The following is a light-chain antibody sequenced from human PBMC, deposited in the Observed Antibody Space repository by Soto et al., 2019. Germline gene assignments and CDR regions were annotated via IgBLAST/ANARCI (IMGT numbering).Light chain of an antibody. CDR3: CSYAGSNTLL. CDR2: EGV. Sequence: QSALTQPASVSGSPGQSITISCTGTSSDVGSYNLVSWYQQHPGKAPKVMISEGVKRPSGVSNRFSGSKSGNTASLTISGLQAEDEADYYCCSYAGSNTLLFGGGTKLTVL. J-gene: IGLJ2*01. V-gene: IGLV2-23*01. CDR1: SSDVGSYNL.